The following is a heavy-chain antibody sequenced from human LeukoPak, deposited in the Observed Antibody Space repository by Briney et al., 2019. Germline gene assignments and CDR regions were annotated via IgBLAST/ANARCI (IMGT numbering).Heavy chain of an antibody. CDR3: ARDVPYRNYHWGCYRTDGAFDI. J-gene: IGHJ3*02. CDR1: GYTFTSYA. Sequence: ASVKVSCKATGYTFTSYAMHWLRQAPGQGLEWMGWISADNGNIKYAQKFQGRVTMTTDTSTSTAYMEPRRLRSDDTAVYYCARDVPYRNYHWGCYRTDGAFDIWGQGTLVTVAS. CDR2: ISADNGNI. D-gene: IGHD3-16*02. V-gene: IGHV1-18*01.